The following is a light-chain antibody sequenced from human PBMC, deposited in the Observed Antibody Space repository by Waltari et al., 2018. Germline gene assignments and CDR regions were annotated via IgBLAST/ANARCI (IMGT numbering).Light chain of an antibody. CDR1: NSTSGRNA. CDR2: NNF. J-gene: IGLJ2*01. CDR3: ATWDDTLNGPV. Sequence: QPVLTQLPSASAAPLQRVPISCSGSNSTSGRNAVNWYQQLPGTAPTLLVYNNFQRPSGVPDRFSGSKSGTSASQAILGVRPEDEADYYCATWDDTLNGPVFGGGTKLTVL. V-gene: IGLV1-44*01.